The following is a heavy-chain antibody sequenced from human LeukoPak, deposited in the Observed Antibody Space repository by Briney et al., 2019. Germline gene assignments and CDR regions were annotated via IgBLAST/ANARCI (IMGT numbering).Heavy chain of an antibody. J-gene: IGHJ4*02. CDR2: IIPIFGTA. Sequence: ASVKVSCKASGGTFSSYAISWVRQAPGQGLEWMGGIIPIFGTANYAQKFQGRVTITADESTSTAYMELSSLRSEDTAVYYCARYDYSALDDWGQGTLVTVSS. CDR1: GGTFSSYA. D-gene: IGHD4-11*01. CDR3: ARYDYSALDD. V-gene: IGHV1-69*13.